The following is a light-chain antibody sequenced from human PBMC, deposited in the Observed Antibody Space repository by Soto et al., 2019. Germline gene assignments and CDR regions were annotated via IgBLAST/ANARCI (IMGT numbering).Light chain of an antibody. CDR1: SSDVGRYNH. CDR3: SSXTGSSTLVV. CDR2: DVS. Sequence: QSALTQPPSVSGSPGQSVSISCTGTSSDVGRYNHVSWYQQPPGTAPKLMIYDVSNRPSGVPDRFSGSKSGNTASLTISGLXAXXXXXXXCSSXTGSSTLVVFGGGTKVTVL. J-gene: IGLJ2*01. V-gene: IGLV2-18*02.